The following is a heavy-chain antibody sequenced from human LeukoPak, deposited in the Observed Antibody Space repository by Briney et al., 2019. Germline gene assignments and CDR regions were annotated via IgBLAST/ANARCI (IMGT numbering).Heavy chain of an antibody. CDR1: GFTFSSYG. J-gene: IGHJ3*02. CDR3: AITLTWIQLWPDAFDI. CDR2: IWYDGSNK. D-gene: IGHD5-18*01. Sequence: PGGSLRLSCAASGFTFSSYGMHWVRQAPGKGLEWVAVIWYDGSNKYYADSVKGRFTISRDNSKNTLYLQMNSLRAEDTAVYYCAITLTWIQLWPDAFDIWGQGTMVTVSS. V-gene: IGHV3-33*01.